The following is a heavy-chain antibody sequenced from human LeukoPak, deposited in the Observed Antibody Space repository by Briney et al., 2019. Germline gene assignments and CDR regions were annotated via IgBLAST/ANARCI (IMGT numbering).Heavy chain of an antibody. CDR2: ISAYNGNT. Sequence: ASVKVSCKASGYTFNNYGISWVRQAPGQGLEWMGWISAYNGNTDYAQKLQGRVTLTTDTSTSTAYMELRSLRSDDTAVYYCARDRTVATYFPDAFDIWGQGTMVTVSS. CDR1: GYTFNNYG. V-gene: IGHV1-18*01. D-gene: IGHD2/OR15-2a*01. J-gene: IGHJ3*02. CDR3: ARDRTVATYFPDAFDI.